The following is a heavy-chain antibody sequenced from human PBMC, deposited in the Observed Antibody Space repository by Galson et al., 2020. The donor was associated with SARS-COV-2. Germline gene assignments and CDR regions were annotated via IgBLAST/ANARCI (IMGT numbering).Heavy chain of an antibody. CDR1: GFSLTNYW. CDR3: ARGPLGDCSSTSCHMFDF. J-gene: IGHJ4*02. D-gene: IGHD2-2*02. CDR2: IHVHGSEK. Sequence: TGGSLRLSCAASGFSLTNYWMTWFRQAPGKGLELVSNIHVHGSEKYYVDSVKGRFAISRDNAKNSLYLRMNSLRVEDTAIYYCARGPLGDCSSTSCHMFDFWGQGTRVTVSS. V-gene: IGHV3-7*05.